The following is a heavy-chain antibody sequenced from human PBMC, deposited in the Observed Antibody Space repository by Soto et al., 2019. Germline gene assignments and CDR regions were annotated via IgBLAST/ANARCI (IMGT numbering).Heavy chain of an antibody. J-gene: IGHJ6*02. D-gene: IGHD3-10*01. CDR1: GESFSGYF. Sequence: SETLSLTCAVYGESFSGYFWNWIRQPPGKGLEWIGEINSSAGTSYNPSLKSRVTMSVDTSKNQFSLRLSSVTAADTAVFYCARRRRGITMVRGAYAMDVRGQGTTVTVSS. CDR2: INSSAGT. CDR3: ARRRRGITMVRGAYAMDV. V-gene: IGHV4-34*01.